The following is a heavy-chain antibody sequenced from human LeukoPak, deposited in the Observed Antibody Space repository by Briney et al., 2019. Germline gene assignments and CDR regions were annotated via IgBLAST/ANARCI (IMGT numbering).Heavy chain of an antibody. CDR2: INPNSGGT. CDR3: AREVAHCGGDCYPSTTNWFDP. D-gene: IGHD2-21*02. CDR1: GYTFTGYY. Sequence: ASVKVFCKASGYTFTGYYMHRVRQAPGQGLEWMGWINPNSGGTNYAQKFQGRVTMTRDTSISTAYMELGRLRSDDTAVYYCAREVAHCGGDCYPSTTNWFDPWGQGTLVTVSS. J-gene: IGHJ5*02. V-gene: IGHV1-2*02.